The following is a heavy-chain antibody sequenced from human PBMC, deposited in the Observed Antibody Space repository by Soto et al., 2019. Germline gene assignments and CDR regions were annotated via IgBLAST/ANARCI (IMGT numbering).Heavy chain of an antibody. Sequence: PPETLSLTCAVSGGSISSGGNSWSWIRQPPGKCLEWIGYIYPSGRTSYSPSLKSRVTISVATSKNQLSLTLNSVTAADTAVYYCARGMVDFWSGYYFDYWGQGTLVTVSS. D-gene: IGHD3-3*01. CDR3: ARGMVDFWSGYYFDY. CDR2: IYPSGRT. CDR1: GGSISSGGNS. J-gene: IGHJ4*02. V-gene: IGHV4-30-2*01.